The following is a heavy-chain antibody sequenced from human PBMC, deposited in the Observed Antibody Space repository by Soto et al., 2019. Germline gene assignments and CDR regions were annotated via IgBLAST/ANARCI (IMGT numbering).Heavy chain of an antibody. CDR1: GGTFSSYT. Sequence: SVKVSCKASGGTFSSYTISWVRQAPGQGLEWMGRIIPILGIANYAQKFQGRVTITADKSTSTAYMELSSLRSEDTAVYYCARETGTTFDWFDPWGQGTLVTVSS. CDR2: IIPILGIA. J-gene: IGHJ5*02. CDR3: ARETGTTFDWFDP. V-gene: IGHV1-69*04. D-gene: IGHD1-1*01.